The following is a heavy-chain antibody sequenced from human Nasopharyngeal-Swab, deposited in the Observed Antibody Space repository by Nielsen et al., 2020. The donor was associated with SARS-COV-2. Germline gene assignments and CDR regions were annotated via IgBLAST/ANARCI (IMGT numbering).Heavy chain of an antibody. CDR3: ARDNGYCSGDACYLGGWLDP. CDR2: MSNDGNYK. Sequence: GGSLRLSCAGSGFTFSSYGMNWVRQAPGEGLEWVAVMSNDGNYKFYADSVKGRFTISRDNSKNTLYLQMNSLRAEDTAVYYCARDNGYCSGDACYLGGWLDPWGQGTLVTVSS. CDR1: GFTFSSYG. J-gene: IGHJ5*02. D-gene: IGHD2-15*01. V-gene: IGHV3-30*03.